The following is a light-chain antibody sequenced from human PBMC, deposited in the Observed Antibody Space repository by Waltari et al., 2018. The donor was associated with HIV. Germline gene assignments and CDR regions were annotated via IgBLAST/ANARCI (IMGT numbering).Light chain of an antibody. CDR3: QQSYNIPHT. Sequence: DIQMTQSPSSLSASVGDTVTVTCRASPNIRNYVNWYQQKPGKAPKLLVHGASTLQSGVPSRFSGSGSGTEFTLTITSLQTEDSAAYFCQQSYNIPHTFGQGTNLEIK. V-gene: IGKV1-39*01. J-gene: IGKJ2*01. CDR1: PNIRNY. CDR2: GAS.